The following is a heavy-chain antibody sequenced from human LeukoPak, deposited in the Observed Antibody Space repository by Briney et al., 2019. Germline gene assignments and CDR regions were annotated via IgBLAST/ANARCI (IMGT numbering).Heavy chain of an antibody. CDR1: GFTFSSYS. D-gene: IGHD1-7*01. CDR2: ISSSSSYI. CDR3: GLELQATLVDY. Sequence: PGGSLRLSCAASGFTFSSYSMNWVRQAPGKGLEWVSSISSSSSYIYYADSVKGRFTISRDNAKNSLYLQMNGLRAEDTAVYYCGLELQATLVDYWGQGTLVTVSS. V-gene: IGHV3-21*01. J-gene: IGHJ4*02.